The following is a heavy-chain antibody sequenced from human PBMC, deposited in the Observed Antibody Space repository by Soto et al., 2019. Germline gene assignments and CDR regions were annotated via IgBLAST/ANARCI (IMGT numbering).Heavy chain of an antibody. CDR1: GGSISSGGYY. CDR3: ARVSFWSGYHLDYYGMDV. V-gene: IGHV4-31*03. Sequence: QVQLQESGPGLVKPSQTLSLTCTVSGGSISSGGYYWSWIRQHPGKGLEWIGYIYYSGSTYYNPSRKSRVTITVDTSKNQFSLKLSSVTAADTAVYYCARVSFWSGYHLDYYGMDVWGQGTTVTVSS. CDR2: IYYSGST. D-gene: IGHD3-3*01. J-gene: IGHJ6*02.